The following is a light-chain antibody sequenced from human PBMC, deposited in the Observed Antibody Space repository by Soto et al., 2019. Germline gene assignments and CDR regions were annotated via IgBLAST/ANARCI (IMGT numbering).Light chain of an antibody. CDR2: GIS. Sequence: ENVLTQSPGTLSLSPGERATLSCRASQSVTNNFFAWYQQKPGQAPRLLIYGISSRATGIPDRFSGSGSGTDFTLTISRLEPEDFVVYYCQQYITLPHTFGRGTKLEVK. V-gene: IGKV3-20*01. J-gene: IGKJ2*01. CDR3: QQYITLPHT. CDR1: QSVTNNF.